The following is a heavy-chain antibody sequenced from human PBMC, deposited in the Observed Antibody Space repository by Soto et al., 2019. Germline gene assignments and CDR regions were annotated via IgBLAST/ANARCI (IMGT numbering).Heavy chain of an antibody. V-gene: IGHV1-3*01. J-gene: IGHJ3*02. D-gene: IGHD5-18*01. Sequence: KFQGRVTITRDTSASTAYMELSSLRSEDTAVYYCASGQLGDDAFDIWSQGTMVTVSS. CDR3: ASGQLGDDAFDI.